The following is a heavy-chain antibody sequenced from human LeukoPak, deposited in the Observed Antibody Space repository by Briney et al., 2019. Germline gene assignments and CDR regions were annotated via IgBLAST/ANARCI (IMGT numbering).Heavy chain of an antibody. CDR2: IYYSGST. V-gene: IGHV4-59*01. D-gene: IGHD4-17*01. CDR1: GGSISSYY. J-gene: IGHJ4*02. Sequence: SETLSLTCTVSGGSISSYYWSWIWQPPGKGLEWLGNIYYSGSTNYKPSLKSRLTISLDTSKNQFSLKLSSVTAADTAVYYCARGYGYFDYWGQGTLVTVSS. CDR3: ARGYGYFDY.